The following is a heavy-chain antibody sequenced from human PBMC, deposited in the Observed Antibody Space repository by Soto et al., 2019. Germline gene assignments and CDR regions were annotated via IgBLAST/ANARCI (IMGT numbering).Heavy chain of an antibody. V-gene: IGHV3-53*02. CDR1: GFTVSSNY. J-gene: IGHJ5*02. CDR2: IYSGGST. CDR3: ARETYYYDSSGYQNWFDP. D-gene: IGHD3-22*01. Sequence: EVQLVETGGGWIQPGGSLRLSCAASGFTVSSNYMSWVRQAPGKGLEWVSVIYSGGSTYYADSVKGRFTISRDNSKNTLYLQMNSLRAEDTAVYYCARETYYYDSSGYQNWFDPWGQGTLVTVSS.